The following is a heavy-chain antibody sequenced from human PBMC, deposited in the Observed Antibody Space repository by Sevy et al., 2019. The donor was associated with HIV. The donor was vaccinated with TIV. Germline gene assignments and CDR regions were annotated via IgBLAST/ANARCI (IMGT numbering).Heavy chain of an antibody. CDR3: ARGAVVAGHFYFDY. Sequence: SETLSLTCTVSGGSISSDDYYWSWIRQPPGKGLEWIGYIFFSQSTYYNPSLKSRVVISVDTSKNQFSLRLASVTAADTAVYYCARGAVVAGHFYFDYWGQGTLVTVSS. CDR1: GGSISSDDYY. D-gene: IGHD2-15*01. J-gene: IGHJ4*02. V-gene: IGHV4-30-4*01. CDR2: IFFSQST.